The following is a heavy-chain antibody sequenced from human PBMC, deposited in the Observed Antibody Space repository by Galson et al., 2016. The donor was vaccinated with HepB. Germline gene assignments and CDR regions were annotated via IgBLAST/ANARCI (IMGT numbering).Heavy chain of an antibody. CDR3: ASYGFWSTYKEAFKAGWFDP. D-gene: IGHD3-3*01. Sequence: SETLSLTCAVFGETFNGYYWTWIRQPPGKGLEWIGEINHSGNTNYNPSLKSRVNLSLDTSKNRFSLKLNSVTAADTAVYFCASYGFWSTYKEAFKAGWFDPWGQGTLVTVSS. V-gene: IGHV4-34*01. CDR2: INHSGNT. CDR1: GETFNGYY. J-gene: IGHJ5*02.